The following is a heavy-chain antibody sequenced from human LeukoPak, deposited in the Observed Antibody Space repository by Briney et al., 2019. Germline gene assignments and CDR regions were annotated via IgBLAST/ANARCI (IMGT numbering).Heavy chain of an antibody. V-gene: IGHV4-34*01. J-gene: IGHJ4*02. CDR2: MSHSGST. D-gene: IGHD1-26*01. CDR3: ARTSGSYNPYYFDY. CDR1: GGSFSGYY. Sequence: SETLSLTCAVYGGSFSGYYWSWIRQPPGKGLEWIGEMSHSGSTNYNPSLKSRVTISVDTSKNQFSLQLRFVTAADTATYYCARTSGSYNPYYFDYWGQGTLVTVSS.